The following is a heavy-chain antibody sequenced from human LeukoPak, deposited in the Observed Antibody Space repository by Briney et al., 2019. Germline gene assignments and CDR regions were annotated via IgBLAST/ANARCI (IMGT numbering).Heavy chain of an antibody. J-gene: IGHJ6*03. D-gene: IGHD5-18*01. CDR2: INDRGIAT. Sequence: GGSLRLSCAASGFTFSNYAMSWVRQAPGKGLEWVSTINDRGIATCYADSVKGRFTISRDNSKNTLSLQVSSLRAEDTAIYYCAKGLKTAVGPYKGYHYHMDVWGKGTTVTVSS. V-gene: IGHV3-23*01. CDR1: GFTFSNYA. CDR3: AKGLKTAVGPYKGYHYHMDV.